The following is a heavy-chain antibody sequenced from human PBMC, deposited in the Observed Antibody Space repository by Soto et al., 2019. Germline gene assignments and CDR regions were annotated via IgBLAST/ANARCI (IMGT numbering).Heavy chain of an antibody. J-gene: IGHJ2*01. CDR1: GFTFSDYY. Sequence: PGGSLRLSCAASGFTFSDYYMSWIRQAPGKGLEWVSYISSSSSYTNYADSVKGRFTISRDNAKNSLYLQMNSLRAEDTAVYYCARVRHYYDSSGPYWYFDLWGRGTLVTVSS. V-gene: IGHV3-11*06. D-gene: IGHD3-22*01. CDR2: ISSSSSYT. CDR3: ARVRHYYDSSGPYWYFDL.